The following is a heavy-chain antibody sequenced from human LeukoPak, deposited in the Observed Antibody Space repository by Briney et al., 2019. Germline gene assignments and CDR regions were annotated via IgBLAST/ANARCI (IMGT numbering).Heavy chain of an antibody. CDR1: GFTFSGSE. D-gene: IGHD5-24*01. Sequence: GGSLRLSCVASGFTFSGSEMNWVRQAPGKGLEWISYIDTRGNTIFYADSVKGRFTISRDNAKNSLYLQMNSLRAEDTAVYYCARDLWVATIFPGAFDIWGQGTMVTVSS. CDR2: IDTRGNTI. J-gene: IGHJ3*02. CDR3: ARDLWVATIFPGAFDI. V-gene: IGHV3-48*03.